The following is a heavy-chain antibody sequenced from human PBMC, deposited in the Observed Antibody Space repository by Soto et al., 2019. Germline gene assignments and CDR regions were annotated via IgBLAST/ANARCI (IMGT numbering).Heavy chain of an antibody. D-gene: IGHD2-21*02. J-gene: IGHJ4*02. V-gene: IGHV3-9*01. CDR3: AKGVATAVPALDY. Sequence: GGSLRLSCVASGFSFDDFVMNWVRQRPGKGLEWVSSVSWNSGAKLYADSVKGRFAISRDSAKKSVYLQMNSLRPDDTAFYYCAKGVATAVPALDYWGQGTLVTVSS. CDR1: GFSFDDFV. CDR2: VSWNSGAK.